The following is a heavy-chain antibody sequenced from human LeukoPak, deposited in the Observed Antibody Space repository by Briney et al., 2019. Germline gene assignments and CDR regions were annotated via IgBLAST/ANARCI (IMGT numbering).Heavy chain of an antibody. J-gene: IGHJ4*02. D-gene: IGHD2-21*01. CDR2: IYYSGST. V-gene: IGHV4-31*03. CDR1: GGSISSGGYY. Sequence: PSETLSLTCTVSGGSISSGGYYWSWIRQHPGKGLEWIGYIYYSGSTYYNPSLKSRVTISVDTSKNQFSLKLSSVTAADTAVYYCARDAGVSEKIPYYFDYWGQGTLVTVSS. CDR3: ARDAGVSEKIPYYFDY.